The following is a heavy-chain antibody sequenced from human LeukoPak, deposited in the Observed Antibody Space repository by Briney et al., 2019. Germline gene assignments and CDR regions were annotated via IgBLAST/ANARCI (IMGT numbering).Heavy chain of an antibody. J-gene: IGHJ6*03. V-gene: IGHV3-30*04. CDR1: GFTFSSYA. Sequence: TGGSLRLSCAASGFTFSSYAMHWVRQPPGKGLEWVTVISYDGSNQYYADSVKGRFTISRDNSKNTLYLQMNSLRLEDTAVYYCARDRRYGASGYYYMDVWGKGTTVTVSS. CDR3: ARDRRYGASGYYYMDV. CDR2: ISYDGSNQ. D-gene: IGHD4-17*01.